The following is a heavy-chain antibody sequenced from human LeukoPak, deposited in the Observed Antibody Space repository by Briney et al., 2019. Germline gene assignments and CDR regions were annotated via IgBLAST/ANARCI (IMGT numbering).Heavy chain of an antibody. CDR2: TYYRSKWYN. V-gene: IGHV6-1*01. D-gene: IGHD3-22*01. CDR1: GDSVSINSAA. Sequence: SQTLSLTFTISGDSVSINSAAWNWLRQSPSRGLEWLGRTYYRSKWYNDYAVSVKSRITINPDTSKNQFSLQLNSVTPEDTAVYYCARFYYDTSGHGAFDIWGQGTMVTVSS. J-gene: IGHJ3*02. CDR3: ARFYYDTSGHGAFDI.